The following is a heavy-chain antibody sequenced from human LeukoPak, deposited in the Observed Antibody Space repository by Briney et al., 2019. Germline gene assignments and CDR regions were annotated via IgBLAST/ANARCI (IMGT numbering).Heavy chain of an antibody. CDR1: GFTVSSNY. Sequence: GGSLRLSCAASGFTVSSNYMSWVHQAPGKGLEWVSVIYSGGSTYYADSVKGRFTISRDNSKNTLYLQMNSLRAEDTAVYYCGKDATYYYNSRGYRWGVFDIWGKGKMVPVFS. D-gene: IGHD3-22*01. CDR3: GKDATYYYNSRGYRWGVFDI. V-gene: IGHV3-66*01. CDR2: IYSGGST. J-gene: IGHJ3*02.